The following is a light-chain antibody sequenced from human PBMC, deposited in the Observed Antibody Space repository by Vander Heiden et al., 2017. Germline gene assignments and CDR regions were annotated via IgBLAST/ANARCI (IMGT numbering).Light chain of an antibody. J-gene: IGLJ2*01. CDR2: DNN. CDR3: GTWVSSLSAAV. CDR1: SSNIGNNY. Sequence: QSVLTQPPSVSAAPGQKVTISCSGSSSNIGNNYVSWYQQLPGTAPKLLIYDNNKRPSGIPDRFSGSKSGTSATLGITGLQTGDEADYYCGTWVSSLSAAVFGGGTKLTVL. V-gene: IGLV1-51*01.